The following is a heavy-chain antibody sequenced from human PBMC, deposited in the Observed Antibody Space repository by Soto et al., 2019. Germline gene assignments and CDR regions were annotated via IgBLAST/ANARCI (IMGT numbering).Heavy chain of an antibody. J-gene: IGHJ4*02. CDR1: GFTFSSYS. V-gene: IGHV3-48*01. CDR3: AREIDDFWSGYYHPTYFDY. D-gene: IGHD3-3*01. CDR2: ISSSSSTI. Sequence: GGSLRLSCAASGFTFSSYSMNWVRQAPGKGLEWVSYISSSSSTIYYADSVKGRFTISRDNAKNSLYLQMNSLRAEDTAVYYCAREIDDFWSGYYHPTYFDYWGQGTLVTVSS.